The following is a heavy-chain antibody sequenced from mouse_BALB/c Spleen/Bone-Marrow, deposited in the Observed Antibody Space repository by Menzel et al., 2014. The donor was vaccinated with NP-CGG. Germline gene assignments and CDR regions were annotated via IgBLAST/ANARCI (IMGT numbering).Heavy chain of an antibody. CDR3: ARNYRYAWFAY. CDR1: GYTFTSYD. J-gene: IGHJ3*01. Sequence: QVQLQQSGAELVKPGASVKLSRKASGYTFTSYDINWVRQGPEQGLDWIGWIFPGDGGTKCNEKFKGKATLTTDKSSSTAYMQLNRLTFEDSAVYFCARNYRYAWFAYWGQGTLVTVSA. D-gene: IGHD2-14*01. V-gene: IGHV1-85*01. CDR2: IFPGDGGT.